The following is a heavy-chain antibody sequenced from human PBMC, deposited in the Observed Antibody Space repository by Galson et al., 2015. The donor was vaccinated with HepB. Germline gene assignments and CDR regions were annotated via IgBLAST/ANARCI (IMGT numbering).Heavy chain of an antibody. CDR2: IIPIFGTA. Sequence: SVKVSCTASGGTFSSYAISWVRQAPGQGLEWMGGIIPIFGTANYAQKFQGRVTITADESTSTAYMELSSLRSEDTAVYYCARAGSIAAYFDYWGQGTLVTVSS. CDR3: ARAGSIAAYFDY. V-gene: IGHV1-69*13. CDR1: GGTFSSYA. D-gene: IGHD6-6*01. J-gene: IGHJ4*02.